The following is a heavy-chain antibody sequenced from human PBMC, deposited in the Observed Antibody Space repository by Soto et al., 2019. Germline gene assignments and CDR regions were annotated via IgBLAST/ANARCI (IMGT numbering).Heavy chain of an antibody. J-gene: IGHJ5*01. CDR1: GESLRGYY. CDR2: INHRGTT. V-gene: IGHV4-34*04. CDR3: ARGYPRSILSTSLTTSCWFDS. D-gene: IGHD2-21*01. Sequence: QVQLQQWGTGLLKPSETLSLHCAVYGESLRGYYWSWIRQTPAMGLEWIGEINHRGTTNHDSSLKSRAITSIDTSKNQVSLRLNYVTAADTAVYYCARGYPRSILSTSLTTSCWFDSWGQGTLVTVSS.